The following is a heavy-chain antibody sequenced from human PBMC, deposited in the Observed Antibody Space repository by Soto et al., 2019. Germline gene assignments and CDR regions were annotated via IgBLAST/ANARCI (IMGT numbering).Heavy chain of an antibody. J-gene: IGHJ6*02. CDR3: AREGPAPYYYYGMDV. CDR2: ISAYNGNT. CDR1: GYSFTTYG. Sequence: ASVKVSCKTSGYSFTTYGISWVRQAPGQGLEWMRWISAYNGNTNYAQKLQGRVTMTTDTSTSTAYMELRSLRSDDTAVYYCAREGPAPYYYYGMDVWGQGSTVTVSS. V-gene: IGHV1-18*01.